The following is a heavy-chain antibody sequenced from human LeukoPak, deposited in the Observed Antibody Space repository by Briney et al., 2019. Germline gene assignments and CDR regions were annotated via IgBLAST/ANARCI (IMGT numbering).Heavy chain of an antibody. CDR3: ARPDDYGVNWFDP. J-gene: IGHJ5*02. D-gene: IGHD4-17*01. CDR1: GGSISSSSYY. Sequence: SETLSLTCTVSGGSISSSSYYWGWIRQPPGKGLEGIGSIYYSGSTYYNPSLKSRVTISVDTSKHQFSLKLSSVTAADTAVYYCARPDDYGVNWFDPWGQGTLVTVSS. V-gene: IGHV4-39*01. CDR2: IYYSGST.